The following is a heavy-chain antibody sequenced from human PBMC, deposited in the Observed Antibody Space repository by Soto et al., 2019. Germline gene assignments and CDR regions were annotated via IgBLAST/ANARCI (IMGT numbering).Heavy chain of an antibody. CDR3: AYPARGRGPPPEPTYYYGMDV. D-gene: IGHD3-16*01. CDR2: IIPIFGTA. Sequence: QVQLVQSGAEVKKPGSSVKVSCKASGGTFSSYAISWVRQAPGQGLEWMGGIIPIFGTANYAQKFQGRVAITADESTSTAYMELSSLRSEDTAVYYCAYPARGRGPPPEPTYYYGMDVWGQGTTVTVSS. V-gene: IGHV1-69*01. J-gene: IGHJ6*02. CDR1: GGTFSSYA.